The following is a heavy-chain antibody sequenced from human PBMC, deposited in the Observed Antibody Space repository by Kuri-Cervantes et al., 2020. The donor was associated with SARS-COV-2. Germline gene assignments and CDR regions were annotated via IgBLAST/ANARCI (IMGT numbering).Heavy chain of an antibody. CDR3: ARDKFEMATIPDAFDI. Sequence: SCAVSGGSISSGDYYWSWIRQPPGKGLEWIGYIYYSGSTYYNPSLKSRVTISVDTSKNQFSLKLSSVTAADTAVYYCARDKFEMATIPDAFDIWGQGTMVTVSS. J-gene: IGHJ3*02. V-gene: IGHV4-30-4*08. CDR1: GGSISSGDYY. CDR2: IYYSGST. D-gene: IGHD5-24*01.